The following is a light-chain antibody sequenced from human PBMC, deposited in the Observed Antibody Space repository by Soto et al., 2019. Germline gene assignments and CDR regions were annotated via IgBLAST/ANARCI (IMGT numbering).Light chain of an antibody. V-gene: IGKV3-20*01. J-gene: IGKJ1*01. CDR1: QSVSSNY. CDR3: QQYGSSPWT. CDR2: GAS. Sequence: EIVLTQSPGTLSLSPGERATLSCRASQSVSSNYLAWYQQKPGQAPRLLIYGASSGVTGIPDRFSGSGSGTDFTLTISRLEPEDFAVYYCQQYGSSPWTFGQGTKVEIK.